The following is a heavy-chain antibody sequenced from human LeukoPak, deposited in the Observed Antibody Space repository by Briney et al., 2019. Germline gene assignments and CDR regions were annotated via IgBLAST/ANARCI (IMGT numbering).Heavy chain of an antibody. V-gene: IGHV3-23*01. J-gene: IGHJ2*01. CDR1: GFTFSSYA. CDR2: ISGGSNNI. Sequence: GGSLRLSCAASGFTFSSYAMNWVRQAPGKGLEWVSSISGGSNNINYAGSVKGRFTTSRDNSQNTLYPQMNSLRADDTAVYYCAKDQGTAIFGMIIPDWYFDLWGRGTLVTVSS. CDR3: AKDQGTAIFGMIIPDWYFDL. D-gene: IGHD3-3*01.